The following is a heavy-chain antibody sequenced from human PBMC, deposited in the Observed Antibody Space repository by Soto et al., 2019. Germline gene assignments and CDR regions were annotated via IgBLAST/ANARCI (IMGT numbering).Heavy chain of an antibody. Sequence: QVQLVQSGAEVKKPGATVKVSCKASGYTFTSCGISWVRQAPGQGLEWMGWISAYNGNTNYAQKLQGRVTMTTDTATSTAYMELRSLRSDDTDVYYCAMDKYSPSYYYYYGMDVWGQGTTVTVSS. CDR1: GYTFTSCG. CDR2: ISAYNGNT. J-gene: IGHJ6*02. V-gene: IGHV1-18*01. CDR3: AMDKYSPSYYYYYGMDV. D-gene: IGHD5-18*01.